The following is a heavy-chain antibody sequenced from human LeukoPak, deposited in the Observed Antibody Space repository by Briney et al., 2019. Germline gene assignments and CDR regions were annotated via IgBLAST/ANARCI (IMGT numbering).Heavy chain of an antibody. CDR2: ISGGGHST. J-gene: IGHJ4*02. CDR1: GFSFSNYA. V-gene: IGHV3-23*01. D-gene: IGHD3-22*01. CDR3: AKAHGGYYYDSSGDY. Sequence: GGSLRLSCTASGFSFSNYAMIWVRQAPGKGLKWVSAISGGGHSTEYADSVKGRFTNTRDNSKNTLYLQVDSLRAEDTAVYFCAKAHGGYYYDSSGDYWGQGALVTVSS.